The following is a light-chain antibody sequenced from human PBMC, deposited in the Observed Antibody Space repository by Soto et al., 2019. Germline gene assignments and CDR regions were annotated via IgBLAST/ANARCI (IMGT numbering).Light chain of an antibody. CDR3: QTWGTGIQV. V-gene: IGLV4-69*01. CDR1: RGHSSYA. Sequence: QPVLTQSPSASASLGASVKLTCTLSRGHSSYAIAWHQQQPEKGPRYLMKLNSDGSHSKGDGIPERFSGSSSGAERYLTISSLQSEDEADYYCQTWGTGIQVFGTGTTLTVL. CDR2: LNSDGSH. J-gene: IGLJ1*01.